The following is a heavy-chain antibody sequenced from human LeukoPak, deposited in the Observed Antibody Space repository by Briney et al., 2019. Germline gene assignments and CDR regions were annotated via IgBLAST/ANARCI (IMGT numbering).Heavy chain of an antibody. V-gene: IGHV4-34*01. CDR2: INHSGST. CDR3: ARDRYNWNYAYMDV. Sequence: SETLSLTCAVYGGSFSGYYWSWIRQPPGKGLEWIGEINHSGSTNYNPSLKSRVTISVDTSKNQFSLKLSSVTAADTAVYYCARDRYNWNYAYMDVWGKGTTVTVSS. J-gene: IGHJ6*03. D-gene: IGHD1-7*01. CDR1: GGSFSGYY.